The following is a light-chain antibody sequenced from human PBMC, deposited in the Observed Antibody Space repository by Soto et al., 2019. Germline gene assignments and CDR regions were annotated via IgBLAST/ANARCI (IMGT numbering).Light chain of an antibody. V-gene: IGKV1-5*01. CDR1: QTISSW. Sequence: DIQMTQSPSTLSGSVGDRVTITCQASQTISSWLAWYQQRPGKAPKLLIYAASTLQSGVPSRFSGSGSGTEFTLTISSLQPEDFATYYCQQLKSNLITFGQGTRLEIK. CDR3: QQLKSNLIT. J-gene: IGKJ5*01. CDR2: AAS.